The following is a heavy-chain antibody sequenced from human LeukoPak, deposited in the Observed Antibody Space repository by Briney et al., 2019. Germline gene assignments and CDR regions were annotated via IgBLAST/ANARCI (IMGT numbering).Heavy chain of an antibody. Sequence: SETLSLTCTVSGGSISSSGYYWGWIRQPPGKGLEWIGSIYYSGSTSYNPSLKSRVTISVDTSKNQFSLKLSSVTAADTAVYYCARLGKIQLWPADPYFDYWGQGTLVTVSS. CDR1: GGSISSSGYY. V-gene: IGHV4-39*01. D-gene: IGHD5-18*01. CDR3: ARLGKIQLWPADPYFDY. CDR2: IYYSGST. J-gene: IGHJ4*02.